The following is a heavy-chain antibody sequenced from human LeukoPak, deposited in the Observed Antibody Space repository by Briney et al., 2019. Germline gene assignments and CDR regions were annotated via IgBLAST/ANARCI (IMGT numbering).Heavy chain of an antibody. D-gene: IGHD2-2*01. Sequence: SETLSLTCTVSGASVRSDHRNWIRQPPGKGLEWIAYMHGSGSPNYNPSLASRLTLSVDATENLLSLKLTSVTAADTAVYYCARDRCNSTTCHMRVAFDIWGQGTIVTVSS. V-gene: IGHV4-59*02. CDR3: ARDRCNSTTCHMRVAFDI. J-gene: IGHJ3*02. CDR2: MHGSGSP. CDR1: GASVRSDH.